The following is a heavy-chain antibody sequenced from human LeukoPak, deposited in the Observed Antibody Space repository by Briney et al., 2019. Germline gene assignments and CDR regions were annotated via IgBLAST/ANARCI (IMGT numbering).Heavy chain of an antibody. CDR3: ARWGQRLVGDY. CDR1: GYTFTSYW. J-gene: IGHJ4*02. V-gene: IGHV5-51*01. CDR2: IYPDDSDT. Sequence: GESLKTSCKASGYTFTSYWIRWVRQMPGKGLEWMGIIYPDDSDTRYSPSLQGQVTISADKSISTAYLQWSSVKASDTAMYYCARWGQRLVGDYWGQGTLVTVSS. D-gene: IGHD6-13*01.